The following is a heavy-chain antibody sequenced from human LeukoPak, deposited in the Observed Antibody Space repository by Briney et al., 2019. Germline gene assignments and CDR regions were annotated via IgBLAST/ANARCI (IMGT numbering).Heavy chain of an antibody. CDR3: TRGCSGGSCSRDAMDV. CDR1: GYSFSSDW. V-gene: IGHV5-51*01. J-gene: IGHJ6*02. Sequence: GESLKISCKASGYSFSSDWIAWLRQMPGKGLEWMGIIFPTDSETTYSPSFQGQVTISADKSISTAYLQWSSLKASDTAMYYCTRGCSGGSCSRDAMDVWGQGTMVTVSS. CDR2: IFPTDSET. D-gene: IGHD2-15*01.